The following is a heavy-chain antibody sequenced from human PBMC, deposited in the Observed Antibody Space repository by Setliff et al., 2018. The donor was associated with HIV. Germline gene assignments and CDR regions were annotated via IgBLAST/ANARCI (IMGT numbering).Heavy chain of an antibody. D-gene: IGHD3-22*01. CDR1: GFNVNNKY. CDR2: INSDDYT. J-gene: IGHJ4*02. CDR3: ARVDYHDYNGYIDF. Sequence: GGSLRLSCAVSGFNVNNKYMTWVRQAPGKGLEWVSIINSDDYTKYADSLKGRFTISRDTSKNTLYLQMNSLRAEDTAVYYCARVDYHDYNGYIDFWGQGTLVTVSS. V-gene: IGHV3-66*01.